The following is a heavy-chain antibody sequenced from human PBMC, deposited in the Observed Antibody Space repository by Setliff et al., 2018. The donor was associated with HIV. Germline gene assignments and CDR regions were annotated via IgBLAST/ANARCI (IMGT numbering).Heavy chain of an antibody. CDR1: GFTVSEYE. J-gene: IGHJ6*02. D-gene: IGHD6-25*01. Sequence: LSLSCAASGFTVSEYEMIWVRQAPGKGLESISYISSSASALYYADSVKGRFTTSRVNAKNSLYLQMNSLSAEDTAVYYCTRDGPGRARAAYYGMDVWGQGTTVTVSS. CDR2: ISSSASAL. CDR3: TRDGPGRARAAYYGMDV. V-gene: IGHV3-11*04.